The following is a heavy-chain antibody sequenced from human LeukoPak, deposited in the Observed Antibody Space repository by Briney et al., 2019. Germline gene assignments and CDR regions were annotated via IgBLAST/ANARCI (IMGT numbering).Heavy chain of an antibody. V-gene: IGHV1-69*04. CDR1: GGTFSSYA. CDR3: ARDTGSGYIDY. CDR2: VIPILGIA. J-gene: IGHJ4*02. Sequence: SVKVSCKASGGTFSSYAISWVRQAPGQGLEWMGRVIPILGIANYAQKFQGRVTITADKSTSTAYMVLSSLRSEDTAVYYCARDTGSGYIDYWGQGTLVTVSS. D-gene: IGHD3-22*01.